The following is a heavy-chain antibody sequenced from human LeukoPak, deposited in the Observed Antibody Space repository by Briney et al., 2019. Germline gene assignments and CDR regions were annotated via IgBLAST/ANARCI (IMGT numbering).Heavy chain of an antibody. V-gene: IGHV1-69*13. Sequence: ASGKVSCKASGGTFSSYAISWVRQAPGQGLEWMGGIIPIFGTANYAQKFQGRVTITADESTSTAYMELSSLRSEDTAVYYCATPLGGPVDYWGQGTLVTVSS. J-gene: IGHJ4*02. CDR1: GGTFSSYA. D-gene: IGHD2-15*01. CDR2: IIPIFGTA. CDR3: ATPLGGPVDY.